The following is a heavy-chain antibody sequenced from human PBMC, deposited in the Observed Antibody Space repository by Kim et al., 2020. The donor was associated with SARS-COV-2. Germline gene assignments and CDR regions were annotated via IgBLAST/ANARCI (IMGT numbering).Heavy chain of an antibody. CDR3: ARGFFITGYDY. CDR1: GDSVSSNSVA. Sequence: SQTLSLTCAISGDSVSSNSVAWNWIRQSPSRGLEWLGRTYYRSKWYNEYAASVKSRVTINADTSKNQFYLQLNSVTPEDTAIYYCARGFFITGYDYWGQGTLVTVSS. V-gene: IGHV6-1*01. CDR2: TYYRSKWYN. J-gene: IGHJ4*02. D-gene: IGHD5-12*01.